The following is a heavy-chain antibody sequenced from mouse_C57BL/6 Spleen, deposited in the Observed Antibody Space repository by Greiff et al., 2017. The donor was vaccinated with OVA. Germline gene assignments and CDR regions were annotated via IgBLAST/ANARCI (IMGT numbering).Heavy chain of an antibody. J-gene: IGHJ2*01. D-gene: IGHD1-1*01. V-gene: IGHV1-19*01. CDR3: ARHYYYCRLDY. CDR2: INPYNGGT. CDR1: GYTFTDYY. Sequence: EVQLQQSGPVLVKPGASVKMSCKASGYTFTDYYMNWVKQSHGKSLEWIGGINPYNGGTSYNQKFKGKATLTVDKSSSTAYMELNSLTSEDSAVYYYARHYYYCRLDYWGQGTTLTVSS.